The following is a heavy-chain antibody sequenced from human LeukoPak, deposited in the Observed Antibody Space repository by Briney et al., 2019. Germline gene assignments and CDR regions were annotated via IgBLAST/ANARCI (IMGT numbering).Heavy chain of an antibody. CDR2: ISGSSNTM. J-gene: IGHJ3*02. Sequence: GGSLRLSCAAFEFTFSSYYMNWVRQAPGKGLEWISCISGSSNTMYYADSVKGRFFISRDNARNSLYLQINGLTVEDTAVYYCARDRVRGLRTGAFDIWGQGTVVTVSS. D-gene: IGHD3-10*01. CDR1: EFTFSSYY. V-gene: IGHV3-48*01. CDR3: ARDRVRGLRTGAFDI.